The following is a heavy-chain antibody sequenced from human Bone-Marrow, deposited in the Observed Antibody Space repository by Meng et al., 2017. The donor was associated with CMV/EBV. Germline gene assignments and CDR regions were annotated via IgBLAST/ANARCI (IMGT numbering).Heavy chain of an antibody. V-gene: IGHV3-11*01. D-gene: IGHD6-6*01. CDR3: ARDQDSSSSAGSWNDESYGMDV. Sequence: SCAASGFTFSDYYMNWIRQAPGKGLEWVSYISSSGSTIYYADSVKGRFTISRDNAKNSLYLQMNSLRAEDTAVYYCARDQDSSSSAGSWNDESYGMDVWGQGTTVTVSS. CDR2: ISSSGSTI. J-gene: IGHJ6*02. CDR1: GFTFSDYY.